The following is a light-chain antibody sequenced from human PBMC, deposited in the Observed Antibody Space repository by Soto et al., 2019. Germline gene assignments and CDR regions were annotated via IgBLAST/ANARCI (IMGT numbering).Light chain of an antibody. CDR1: QSIDIY. V-gene: IGKV3-11*01. Sequence: TVLTQSPATLSLSPGERATLSCRASQSIDIYLAWYQLRPGQAPRLLIYDASNRPPGIPARFSGSGSGTDFTLTISSLEPDDFAIYYCQQRKFWLSFGGGTKVEIK. J-gene: IGKJ4*01. CDR3: QQRKFWLS. CDR2: DAS.